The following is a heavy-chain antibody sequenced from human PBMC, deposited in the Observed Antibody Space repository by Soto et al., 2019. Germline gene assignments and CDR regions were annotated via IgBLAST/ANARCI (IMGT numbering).Heavy chain of an antibody. CDR2: ISSGSSTI. Sequence: GSLRLSCAASGFTFSSFAMNWVRQAPGKGLEWLSYISSGSSTIYYADSVKGRFTISRDNAKNSLHLQMNSLRAEDTAVYYCASYGSGTYAFSSWGQATLVTVSS. J-gene: IGHJ5*02. V-gene: IGHV3-48*01. CDR3: ASYGSGTYAFSS. CDR1: GFTFSSFA. D-gene: IGHD3-10*01.